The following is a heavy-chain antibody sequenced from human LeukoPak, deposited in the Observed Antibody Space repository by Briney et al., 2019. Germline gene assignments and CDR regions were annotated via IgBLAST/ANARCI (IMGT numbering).Heavy chain of an antibody. V-gene: IGHV3-21*01. CDR3: AELGITMIGGV. Sequence: GGSLRHSRVASGVRFSSYEMNWVRQAPRKGLGWVTSISSSSNYIYYADSVEGRFTISRENAKNSLYLQMNSLRAEDTAVYYCAELGITMIGGVWGKGTTVTISS. J-gene: IGHJ6*04. CDR2: ISSSSNYI. CDR1: GVRFSSYE. D-gene: IGHD3-10*02.